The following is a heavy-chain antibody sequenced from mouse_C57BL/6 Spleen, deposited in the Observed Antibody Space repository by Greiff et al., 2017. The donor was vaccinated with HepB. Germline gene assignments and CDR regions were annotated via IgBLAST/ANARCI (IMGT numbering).Heavy chain of an antibody. J-gene: IGHJ2*01. CDR1: GYTFTDYY. D-gene: IGHD2-3*01. CDR2: IYPGSGNT. CDR3: ARSDGYYNYFDY. V-gene: IGHV1-76*01. Sequence: QVQLKQSGAELVRPGASVKLSCKASGYTFTDYYINWVKQRPGQGLEWIARIYPGSGNTYYNEKFKGKATLTAEKSSSTAYMQLSSLTSEDSAVYFCARSDGYYNYFDYWGQGTTLTVSS.